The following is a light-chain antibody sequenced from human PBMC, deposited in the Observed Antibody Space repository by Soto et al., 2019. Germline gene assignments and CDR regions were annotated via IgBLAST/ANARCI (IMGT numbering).Light chain of an antibody. V-gene: IGKV1-27*01. J-gene: IGKJ4*01. CDR2: AAS. Sequence: DVQITQSPSSLSASAGYRANTTFGASLPISNYLAWYQQKPGKIPNLLIYAASTLQAGVPSRFSGSGSGTDFTLTISSLQPEDVAAYYCQKYNSAPITFGGGTKVDI. CDR1: LPISNY. CDR3: QKYNSAPIT.